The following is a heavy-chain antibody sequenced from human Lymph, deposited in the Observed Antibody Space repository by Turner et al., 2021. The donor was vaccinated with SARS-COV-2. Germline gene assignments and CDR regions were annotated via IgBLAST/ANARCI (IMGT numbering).Heavy chain of an antibody. D-gene: IGHD3-22*01. CDR1: GFTFSSYD. CDR3: AKGVRGAMIVVVIPYFDY. V-gene: IGHV3-23*01. CDR2: ISGSGGDT. Sequence: EVQLLESGGGLVQPGGSLRLSCAASGFTFSSYDMSWVRQAPGKGLEWVSAISGSGGDTYYADSVKGRFTISRDNSKNTLYLQMNSLRAEDTAVYYCAKGVRGAMIVVVIPYFDYWGQGTLVTVSS. J-gene: IGHJ4*02.